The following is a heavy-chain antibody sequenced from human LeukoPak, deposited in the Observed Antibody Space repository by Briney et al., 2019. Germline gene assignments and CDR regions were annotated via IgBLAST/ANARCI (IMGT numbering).Heavy chain of an antibody. CDR3: AKGGSYDFWSGYFDY. V-gene: IGHV3-9*03. J-gene: IGHJ4*02. CDR2: ISWNSGSI. Sequence: GGSLRLSCAASGFTLDDYAMHWVRQAPGKGLEWVSAISWNSGSIGYADSVKGRFTISRDNAKNSLYLQMNSLRAEDMALYYCAKGGSYDFWSGYFDYWGQGTLVTVSS. D-gene: IGHD3-3*01. CDR1: GFTLDDYA.